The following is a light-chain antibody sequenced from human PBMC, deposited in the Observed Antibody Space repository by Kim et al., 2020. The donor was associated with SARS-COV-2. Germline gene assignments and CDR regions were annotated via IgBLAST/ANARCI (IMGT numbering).Light chain of an antibody. CDR1: QSVSSW. CDR3: QHYNSYPYT. CDR2: DAS. V-gene: IGKV1-5*01. J-gene: IGKJ2*01. Sequence: SASFRDRVTITCRASQSVSSWLAWYQQRPGKAPKLLIDDASILQSGVPPNFSGSGYGTEFTLTINSLQPDDFATYYCQHYNSYPYTFGQGTKLEI.